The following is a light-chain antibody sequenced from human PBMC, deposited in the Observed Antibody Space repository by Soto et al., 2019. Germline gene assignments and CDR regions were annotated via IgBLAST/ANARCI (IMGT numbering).Light chain of an antibody. V-gene: IGKV3-15*01. CDR2: NTS. CDR1: QSVSSSY. Sequence: IGLTQSPGTLSLSPGERATLSCRASQSVSSSYLAWYQHKPGQTPRLLIYNTSTRATGVPTRFSGSRSGAEFTLTINSLQSEDFAVYYCQPYNNWPLTFGGGTKVDIK. J-gene: IGKJ4*01. CDR3: QPYNNWPLT.